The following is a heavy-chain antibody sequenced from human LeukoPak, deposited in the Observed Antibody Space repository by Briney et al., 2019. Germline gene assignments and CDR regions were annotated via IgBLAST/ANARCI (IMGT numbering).Heavy chain of an antibody. CDR1: GFTFSNVW. V-gene: IGHV3-15*01. CDR2: IKSKTDGGTT. CDR3: ATGGGVRGLDY. J-gene: IGHJ4*02. D-gene: IGHD3-10*01. Sequence: GGSLRLSCAASGFTFSNVWMNWVRQAPGKGLEWVGRIKSKTDGGTTDYTAPVKGRFTISRDDSKNTVYLQMSSLKTEDTAVYYCATGGGVRGLDYWGQGTLVTVSS.